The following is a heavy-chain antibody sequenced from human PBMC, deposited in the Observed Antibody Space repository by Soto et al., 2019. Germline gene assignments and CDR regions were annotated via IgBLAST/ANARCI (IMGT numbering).Heavy chain of an antibody. Sequence: SGPTLVNPTQTLTLTCTFSGFSLSTSGMCVSWIRQPPGKALEWLARIDWDDDKYYSTSLKTRLTISKDTSKNQVVLTMANMDPVDTATYYCARIEYSSSLSSYYFDYWGQGTLVTVSS. J-gene: IGHJ4*02. CDR2: IDWDDDK. V-gene: IGHV2-70*11. CDR1: GFSLSTSGMC. D-gene: IGHD6-6*01. CDR3: ARIEYSSSLSSYYFDY.